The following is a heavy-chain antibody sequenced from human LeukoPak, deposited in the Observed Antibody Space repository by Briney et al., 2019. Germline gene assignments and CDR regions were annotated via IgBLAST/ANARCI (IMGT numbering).Heavy chain of an antibody. D-gene: IGHD3-3*01. CDR1: GYTFTSYD. J-gene: IGHJ5*02. CDR3: ASAIFLYGWFDP. CDR2: MNPNSGNT. Sequence: RASVKVSCKASGYTFTSYDINWVRQATGQGLEWMGWMNPNSGNTGYAQKFQGRVTMTRNTSISTAYMELSSLRSEDTAVYYCASAIFLYGWFDPWGQGTLVTVSS. V-gene: IGHV1-8*01.